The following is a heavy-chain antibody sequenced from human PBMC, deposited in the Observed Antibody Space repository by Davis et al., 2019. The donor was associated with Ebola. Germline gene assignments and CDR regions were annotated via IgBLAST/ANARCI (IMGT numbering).Heavy chain of an antibody. CDR3: ARQPSDYYGMDV. CDR1: GYTFTRYW. Sequence: GESLKISCKASGYTFTRYWIVWVRQMPGKGLEWIGIIDPSDSHIRYSPSFQGHVTISVDKSISTAYLQWSSLKASDTAIYHCARQPSDYYGMDVWGQGTTVTVSS. J-gene: IGHJ6*02. V-gene: IGHV5-51*01. CDR2: IDPSDSHI.